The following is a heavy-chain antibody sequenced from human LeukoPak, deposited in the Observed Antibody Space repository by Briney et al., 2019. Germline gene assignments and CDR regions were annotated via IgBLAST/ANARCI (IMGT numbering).Heavy chain of an antibody. CDR2: IYYSGST. V-gene: IGHV4-39*01. Sequence: PSETLSLTCTVSGGSISSSSYYWGWIRQPPGKGLEWIGSIYYSGSTYYNPSLKSRVTISVDTSKNQFSLKLSSVTAADTAVYYCARPYYYDSSGYCGVAFDIWGQGTMVTVSS. CDR1: GGSISSSSYY. J-gene: IGHJ3*02. D-gene: IGHD3-22*01. CDR3: ARPYYYDSSGYCGVAFDI.